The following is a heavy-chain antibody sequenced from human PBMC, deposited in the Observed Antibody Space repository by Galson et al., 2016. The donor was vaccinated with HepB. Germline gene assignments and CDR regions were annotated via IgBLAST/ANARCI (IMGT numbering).Heavy chain of an antibody. CDR1: EFTVSLNY. D-gene: IGHD6-13*01. J-gene: IGHJ5*02. CDR3: ARGHYSRWLSWYDL. CDR2: IYSDDNT. V-gene: IGHV3-53*01. Sequence: SLRLSCAASEFTVSLNYMSWVRQAPGKGLEWVSIIYSDDNTYYADSVKGRFTISRDTSRTTVFLQMNSLRADDTAMYYCARGHYSRWLSWYDLWGQGTRVTVSS.